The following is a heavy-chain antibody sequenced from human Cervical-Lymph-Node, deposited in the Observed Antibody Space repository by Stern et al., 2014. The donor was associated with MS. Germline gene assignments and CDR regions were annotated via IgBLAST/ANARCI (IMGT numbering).Heavy chain of an antibody. D-gene: IGHD1-26*01. Sequence: VQLVQSGGGLVQPGRSLRLSCAASGFSFDDYAMHWVRQSPGKGLEWVSGISWNSGNIGYADSVKGRFTISRDNAKNSLYLQMNSLRPEDTALYFCAKDRDSGSYNYYYGMDVWGQGTPVTVSS. CDR2: ISWNSGNI. CDR1: GFSFDDYA. CDR3: AKDRDSGSYNYYYGMDV. V-gene: IGHV3-9*01. J-gene: IGHJ6*02.